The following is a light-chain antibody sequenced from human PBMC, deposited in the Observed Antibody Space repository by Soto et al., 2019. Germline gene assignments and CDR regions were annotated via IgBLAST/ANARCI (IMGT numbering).Light chain of an antibody. CDR3: VQATQFPYT. CDR1: QGLVHSDGNTY. V-gene: IGKV2-24*01. Sequence: DIVMTQTPLSSPVTLGQPASISCRSSQGLVHSDGNTYLSWLQQRPGQPPRLLIYEISNRFSGVPDRFSGRGAGTDFTLKISRVEAEDVGIYYCVQATQFPYTFGQGTKLEIK. J-gene: IGKJ2*01. CDR2: EIS.